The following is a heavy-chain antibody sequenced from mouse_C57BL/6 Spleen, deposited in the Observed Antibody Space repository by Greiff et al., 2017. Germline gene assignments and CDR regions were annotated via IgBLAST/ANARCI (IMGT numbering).Heavy chain of an antibody. Sequence: EVQLVESGAELVRPGASVKLSCTASGFNIKDDYMHWVKQRPEQGLEWIGWIDPENGDTEYASKFQGKATITADTSSNTAYLQLSSLTSEDTAVYYCTTSRKAMDYWGQGTSVTVSS. CDR1: GFNIKDDY. V-gene: IGHV14-4*01. CDR2: IDPENGDT. J-gene: IGHJ4*01. CDR3: TTSRKAMDY.